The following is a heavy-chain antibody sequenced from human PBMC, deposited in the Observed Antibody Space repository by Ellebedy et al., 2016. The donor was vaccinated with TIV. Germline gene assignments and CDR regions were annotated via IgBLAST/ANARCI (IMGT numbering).Heavy chain of an antibody. D-gene: IGHD3-3*01. V-gene: IGHV1-18*01. CDR3: ARDYIDFWSGYYYFDY. CDR1: GYTFTSYG. CDR2: ISAYNGNT. Sequence: ASVKVSXXASGYTFTSYGISWVRQAPGQGLEWMGWISAYNGNTNYAQKLQGRVTMTTDTSTTTAYMELRSLRSDDTAVYYCARDYIDFWSGYYYFDYWGQGTLVTVSS. J-gene: IGHJ4*02.